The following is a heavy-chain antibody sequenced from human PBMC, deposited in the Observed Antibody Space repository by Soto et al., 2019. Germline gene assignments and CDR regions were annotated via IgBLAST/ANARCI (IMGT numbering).Heavy chain of an antibody. J-gene: IGHJ4*02. Sequence: EVQLVESGGGLVQPGESLRLSCTASGITFSNDSMNWVRQAPGKGLEWLSYISSSKTTYADSVKGRFTISRDNAKNSVYLQMNSLRDEDTAVYYCVGDQDVHTPMVHGNYWGRGTRVTVSS. CDR3: VGDQDVHTPMVHGNY. CDR2: ISSSKTT. D-gene: IGHD5-18*01. CDR1: GITFSNDS. V-gene: IGHV3-48*02.